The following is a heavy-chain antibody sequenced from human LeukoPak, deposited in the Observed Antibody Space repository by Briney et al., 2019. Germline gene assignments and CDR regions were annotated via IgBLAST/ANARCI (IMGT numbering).Heavy chain of an antibody. V-gene: IGHV3-11*05. CDR3: AKDGDYIDY. D-gene: IGHD4-17*01. Sequence: GRSLRLSCAASGFTFSGYYMSWIRQAPGKGLEWVSYISSSGSYTNYADSVKGRFTISRDNAKNSLYLQMNSLRAEDTAVYYCAKDGDYIDYWGQGTLVTVSS. CDR1: GFTFSGYY. J-gene: IGHJ4*02. CDR2: ISSSGSYT.